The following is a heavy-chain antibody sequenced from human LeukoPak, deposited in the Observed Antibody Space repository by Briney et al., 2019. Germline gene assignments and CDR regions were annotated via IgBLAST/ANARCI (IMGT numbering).Heavy chain of an antibody. CDR3: AREGDSDYGDYCFDY. CDR1: GYIFTGYY. V-gene: IGHV1-2*02. J-gene: IGHJ4*02. CDR2: INPNSGVT. D-gene: IGHD4-17*01. Sequence: PGASVKVSCKASGYIFTGYYMHWVRQAPGQGLEWMGWINPNSGVTNYPQNLQGRVTMTRDTSISTAYVELSRLRSDDTAVYYCAREGDSDYGDYCFDYWGQGTLVTVSS.